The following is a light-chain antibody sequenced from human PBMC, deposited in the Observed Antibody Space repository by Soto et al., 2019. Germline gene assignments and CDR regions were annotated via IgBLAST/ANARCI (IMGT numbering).Light chain of an antibody. J-gene: IGKJ3*01. CDR3: QQYGSSPRVT. CDR2: GAS. Sequence: PGDRATLSCRASQTVSNRYLAWYQQKPGQAPRLLIYGASSRAIGVPDRFSGSGSGTDFTLTISRLEPEDFAVYYCQQYGSSPRVTFGPGTKVDIK. CDR1: QTVSNRY. V-gene: IGKV3-20*01.